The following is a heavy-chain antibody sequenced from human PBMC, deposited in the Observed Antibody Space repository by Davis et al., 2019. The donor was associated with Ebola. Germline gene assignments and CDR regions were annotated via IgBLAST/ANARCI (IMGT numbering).Heavy chain of an antibody. D-gene: IGHD2-15*01. CDR2: ISSSSNYI. CDR1: GFNFNTYS. J-gene: IGHJ6*04. Sequence: GESLKISCAASGFNFNTYSMNWVRQAPGKGLEWVSFISSSSNYIYYADSVKGRFTISRDNAKNSLYLQMNSLRAEDTAVYYCARDLVVVVAANQGWYYGMDVWGKGTTVTVSS. CDR3: ARDLVVVVAANQGWYYGMDV. V-gene: IGHV3-21*01.